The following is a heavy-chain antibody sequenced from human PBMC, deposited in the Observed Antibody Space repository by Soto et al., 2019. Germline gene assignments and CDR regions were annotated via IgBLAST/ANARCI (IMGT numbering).Heavy chain of an antibody. D-gene: IGHD5-12*01. V-gene: IGHV1-2*02. CDR1: GYTFTGHY. J-gene: IGHJ4*02. CDR2: IGPESGAT. Sequence: ASVKVSCKASGYTFTGHYIHWVRQAPEQGPEWMGEIGPESGATRYAQKFQGRVTMTMDMSITTVYMELSNLSPDDTAVYYCGRGRSGQIVVFYWGQGTPVTVSS. CDR3: GRGRSGQIVVFY.